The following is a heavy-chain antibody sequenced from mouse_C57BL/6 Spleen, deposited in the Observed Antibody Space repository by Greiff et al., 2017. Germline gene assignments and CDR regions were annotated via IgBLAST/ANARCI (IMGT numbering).Heavy chain of an antibody. CDR3: TTKSNPLDY. CDR1: GFNIKDDY. Sequence: VQLQQSGAELVRPGASVKLSCTASGFNIKDDYMHWVKQRPEQGLEWIGWIDPENGDPEYASKFQGKATITADTSSNTAYLQLSSLTSEDTAVYYCTTKSNPLDYWGQGTTLTVSS. D-gene: IGHD2-5*01. J-gene: IGHJ2*01. V-gene: IGHV14-4*01. CDR2: IDPENGDP.